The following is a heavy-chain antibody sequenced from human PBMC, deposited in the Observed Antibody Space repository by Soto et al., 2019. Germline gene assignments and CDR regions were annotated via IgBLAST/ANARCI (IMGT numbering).Heavy chain of an antibody. CDR2: ISFDGSNK. J-gene: IGHJ3*02. CDR3: ARDLMIVTGNALHI. V-gene: IGHV3-30*03. Sequence: QVHLVESGRGVVRPGRSLRLSCAASGFTFNTYGMHWVRQAPGKGLEWMAVISFDGSNKNYADSVKGRFTISRDNSKNTLYLQMNDLRPGDTAVYYSARDLMIVTGNALHIWGQGTTVTVSS. D-gene: IGHD3-16*01. CDR1: GFTFNTYG.